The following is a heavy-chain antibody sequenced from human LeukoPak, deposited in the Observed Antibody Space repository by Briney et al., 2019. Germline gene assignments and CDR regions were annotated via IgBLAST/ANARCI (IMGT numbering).Heavy chain of an antibody. CDR1: GFTVSSNY. Sequence: GRSLRLSCAASGFTVSSNYMSWVRQAPGKGLEWVSVIYTGGSTYYADSVKGRFTISRDNSKNTLYLQMNSLRAEDTAVYYCARDYYDFWSGYLADYWGQGTLVTVSS. CDR3: ARDYYDFWSGYLADY. CDR2: IYTGGST. J-gene: IGHJ4*02. D-gene: IGHD3-3*01. V-gene: IGHV3-66*01.